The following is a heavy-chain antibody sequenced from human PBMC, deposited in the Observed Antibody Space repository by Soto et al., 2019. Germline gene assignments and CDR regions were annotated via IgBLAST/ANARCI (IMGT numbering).Heavy chain of an antibody. CDR2: IRGTGLNT. Sequence: GGSLRLSCVGSGFVFKNFAINWVRQPPGKGLEWVSVIRGTGLNTYYAASVKGRFNISRDNSKNTVYLQMDSLKVEDTAVYYCAKRASPANIDNWFDPWGPGTKVTVYS. J-gene: IGHJ5*02. CDR1: GFVFKNFA. V-gene: IGHV3-23*01. CDR3: AKRASPANIDNWFDP.